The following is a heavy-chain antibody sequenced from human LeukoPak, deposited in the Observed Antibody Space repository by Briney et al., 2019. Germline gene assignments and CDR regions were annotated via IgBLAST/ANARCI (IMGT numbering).Heavy chain of an antibody. V-gene: IGHV3-74*01. J-gene: IGHJ3*02. CDR3: ARISPGLLNPDAFDI. D-gene: IGHD3-10*01. CDR1: GFTFSSYW. Sequence: SGGSLRLSCAASGFTFSSYWMHWVRQAPGKGLVWVSRINSDGSSTSYADSVKGRFTISRDNAKNTLYLQMNSLRAEDTAVYYCARISPGLLNPDAFDIWGQGTMVTVSS. CDR2: INSDGSST.